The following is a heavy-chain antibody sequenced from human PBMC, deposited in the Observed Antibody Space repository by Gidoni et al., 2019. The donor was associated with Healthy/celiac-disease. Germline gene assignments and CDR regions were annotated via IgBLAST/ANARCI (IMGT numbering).Heavy chain of an antibody. D-gene: IGHD2-15*01. CDR3: ARRRELGYCSGGSCSEAFDI. CDR1: GGSICSSSYY. V-gene: IGHV4-39*01. Sequence: QLQLQESGPGLVTPSETLSLTCTVSGGSICSSSYYWGWIRQPPGKGLEWIGSIYYSGTTYYNPSLKSRVTISVDTSKNQFSLKLSSVTAADTAVYYCARRRELGYCSGGSCSEAFDIWGQGTMVTVSS. CDR2: IYYSGTT. J-gene: IGHJ3*02.